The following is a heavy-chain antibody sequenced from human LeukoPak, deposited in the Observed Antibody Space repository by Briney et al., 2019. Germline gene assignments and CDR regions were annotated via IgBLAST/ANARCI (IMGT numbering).Heavy chain of an antibody. J-gene: IGHJ4*02. Sequence: GGSLRLSCAASGFTVSSNYMSWVRQAPRNGLECVSVIYSGGSTYYADSLNGRFTISKDNSKNTLYLQMNSLRAEDTAVYYCARERAVAGVDYWGQGTLVTVSS. D-gene: IGHD6-19*01. CDR2: IYSGGST. CDR1: GFTVSSNY. CDR3: ARERAVAGVDY. V-gene: IGHV3-66*02.